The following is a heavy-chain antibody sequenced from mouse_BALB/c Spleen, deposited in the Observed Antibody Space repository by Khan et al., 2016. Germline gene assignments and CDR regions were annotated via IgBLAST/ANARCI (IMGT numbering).Heavy chain of an antibody. CDR2: IYPGDGDT. CDR1: GYAFSSYW. V-gene: IGHV1-80*01. CDR3: AGSTPLVY. J-gene: IGHJ3*01. Sequence: QVQLKESGAELVRPGSSVKISCRASGYAFSSYWMNWVKQRPGQGLEWIGQIYPGDGDTHYNGKFKGKATLTADKSSSTAYMQLSRLTSEDSAVYFCAGSTPLVYWGQGTLVTVSA.